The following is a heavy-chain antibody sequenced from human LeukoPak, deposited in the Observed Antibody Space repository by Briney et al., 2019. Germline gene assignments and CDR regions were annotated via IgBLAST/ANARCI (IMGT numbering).Heavy chain of an antibody. CDR3: ARGPPDIVVVPADRNMDV. CDR1: GYTFTSYD. Sequence: ASVKVSCKASGYTFTSYDINWVRQATGQGLEWMGWMNPNSGNTGYAQQFQGGVTMTRNTSISTAYMELSSLRSEDTAVYYCARGPPDIVVVPADRNMDVWGKGTTVTVSS. J-gene: IGHJ6*03. CDR2: MNPNSGNT. D-gene: IGHD2-2*01. V-gene: IGHV1-8*01.